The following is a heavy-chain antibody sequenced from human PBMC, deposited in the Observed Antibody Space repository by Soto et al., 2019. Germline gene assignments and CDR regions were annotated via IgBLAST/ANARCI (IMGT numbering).Heavy chain of an antibody. CDR1: GHTFTGHH. D-gene: IGHD7-27*01. J-gene: IGHJ4*02. V-gene: IGHV1-2*02. Sequence: QVQLVQSGPEVKMPGASVKVSCKASGHTFTGHHMHWVRQAPGQGLEWMAYIDLDSSHTKYAQRFQGGVTTTRDTSITTAYMELSGLRSDDTALYYCGLEPTGTGGFDYWGQGPVLTVSS. CDR2: IDLDSSHT. CDR3: GLEPTGTGGFDY.